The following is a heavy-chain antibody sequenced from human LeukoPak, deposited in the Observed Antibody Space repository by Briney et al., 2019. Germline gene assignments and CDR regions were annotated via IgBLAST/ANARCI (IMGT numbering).Heavy chain of an antibody. J-gene: IGHJ6*02. Sequence: PGGSLRFSCAASGFTFSSYAMNWARQAPGKGLEWVASINHNGNVNYYVDPVKGRFTISRDNAKNSLYLQMSNLRAEDTAVYFCARGGGLDVWGQGATVTVSS. CDR1: GFTFSSYA. CDR2: INHNGNVN. CDR3: ARGGGLDV. V-gene: IGHV3-7*03. D-gene: IGHD3-16*01.